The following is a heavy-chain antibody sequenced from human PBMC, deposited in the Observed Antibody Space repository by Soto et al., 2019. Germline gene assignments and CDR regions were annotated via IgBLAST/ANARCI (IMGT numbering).Heavy chain of an antibody. J-gene: IGHJ5*02. V-gene: IGHV3-23*01. CDR2: ISGSGGST. CDR3: AKTPFVVVPAANNWFDP. Sequence: QPGGSLRLSCAASGFTFSSYAMSWVRQAPGKGLEWVSAISGSGGSTYYADSVKGRFTISRDNSKNTLYLQMNSLRAEDTAVYYCAKTPFVVVPAANNWFDPWGQGTLVTVSS. D-gene: IGHD2-2*01. CDR1: GFTFSSYA.